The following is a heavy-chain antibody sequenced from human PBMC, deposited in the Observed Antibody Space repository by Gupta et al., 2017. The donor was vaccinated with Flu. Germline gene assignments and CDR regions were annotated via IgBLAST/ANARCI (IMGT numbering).Heavy chain of an antibody. CDR3: AKLGNPVYCSTNSCYYRYFDY. D-gene: IGHD2-2*01. Sequence: EVQLLESGGGLVQPGGSLRLSCAASGFPFSSYAVSWVRQAPGKGLEGVSTISGSGGSTYYADSVKGRFTISRDNSKNTLYLQMNSLRAEDTAVYYCAKLGNPVYCSTNSCYYRYFDYWGQGTLVTVSS. J-gene: IGHJ4*02. CDR1: GFPFSSYA. CDR2: ISGSGGST. V-gene: IGHV3-23*01.